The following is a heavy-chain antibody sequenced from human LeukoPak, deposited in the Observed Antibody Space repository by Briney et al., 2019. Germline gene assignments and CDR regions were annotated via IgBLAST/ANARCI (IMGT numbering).Heavy chain of an antibody. CDR2: ISGSGGST. J-gene: IGHJ4*02. D-gene: IGHD3-16*02. Sequence: GGSLRLSCAASEFTLSSYAMSWVRQSPGKGLEWVSAISGSGGSTNYADSAKGRFTISRDDSKNTLYLQMNSLRAEDTAVYYCAKFLRGYTSFDYWGKGTLVTVSS. CDR1: EFTLSSYA. CDR3: AKFLRGYTSFDY. V-gene: IGHV3-23*01.